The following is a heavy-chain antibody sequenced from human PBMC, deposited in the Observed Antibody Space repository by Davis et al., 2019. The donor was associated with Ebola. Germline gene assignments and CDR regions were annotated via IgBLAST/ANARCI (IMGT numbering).Heavy chain of an antibody. J-gene: IGHJ4*02. CDR3: ARDLGRNQSKYRNFGY. CDR2: IWYDGSNK. CDR1: GFTFSSYG. D-gene: IGHD2/OR15-2a*01. V-gene: IGHV3-33*01. Sequence: GESLKISCAASGFTFSSYGMHWVRQAPGKGLEWVAAIWYDGSNKYYADSVKGRFTISRDNSKNTLYLQMNSLRAEDTAVYYCARDLGRNQSKYRNFGYWGQGTLVTVSS.